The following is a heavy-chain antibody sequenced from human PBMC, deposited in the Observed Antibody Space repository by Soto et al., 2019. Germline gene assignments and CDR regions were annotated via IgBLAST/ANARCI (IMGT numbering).Heavy chain of an antibody. V-gene: IGHV1-18*01. CDR2: ISANNGNT. J-gene: IGHJ4*02. D-gene: IGHD1-26*01. Sequence: QVQLVQSGAEVKKPGASVKVSCKASGYTFTSYGISWVRQAPGQGLEWMGWISANNGNTNYAQKLQGRVTMTPDTATSTAYMELRSLSSDDTAVYYCARDRGSYALDYWGQGTLVTVSS. CDR1: GYTFTSYG. CDR3: ARDRGSYALDY.